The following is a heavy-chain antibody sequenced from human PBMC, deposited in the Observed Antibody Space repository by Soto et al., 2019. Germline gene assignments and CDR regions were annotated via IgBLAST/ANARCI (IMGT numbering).Heavy chain of an antibody. D-gene: IGHD3-10*01. CDR2: INPKFGDT. CDR1: GYTFTAYY. Sequence: QVQLVQSGAEVKEPGDSVRVSCEASGYTFTAYYIHWVRQVPGQGLEWMGWINPKFGDTTYAQDFQGRVTMTRDMSISTVYMELSRLTSDATAIYYCARNMDYYYGPGSGNGHGVWGQGTTVTVFS. V-gene: IGHV1-2*02. CDR3: ARNMDYYYGPGSGNGHGV. J-gene: IGHJ6*02.